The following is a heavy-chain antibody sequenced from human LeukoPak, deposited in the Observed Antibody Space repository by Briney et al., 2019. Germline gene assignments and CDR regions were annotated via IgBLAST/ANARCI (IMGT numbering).Heavy chain of an antibody. V-gene: IGHV3-23*01. Sequence: GGSLRLSCVVSGISLSNYAMTWVRQAPGRGLEWVSYISERGGSTTYADSVKGRFTISRDTSLNTLYLQMNSLRAEDTAVYYCAKVNYGSGSYLAYWGQGTLVTVSS. CDR3: AKVNYGSGSYLAY. D-gene: IGHD3-10*01. J-gene: IGHJ4*02. CDR2: ISERGGST. CDR1: GISLSNYA.